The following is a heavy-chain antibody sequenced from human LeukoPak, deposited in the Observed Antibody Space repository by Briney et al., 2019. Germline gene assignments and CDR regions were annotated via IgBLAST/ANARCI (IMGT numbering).Heavy chain of an antibody. CDR3: ASWDDYYDSSGYPQPFDY. Sequence: SQTLSLTCAVYGGSFSGYYWSWIRQPPRKGLECIGEINHSASTNHHPSLKSRVTISVDTSKNQFSLKLSSVTAADTAVYYCASWDDYYDSSGYPQPFDYWGQGTLVTVSS. CDR1: GGSFSGYY. CDR2: INHSAST. D-gene: IGHD3-22*01. V-gene: IGHV4-34*01. J-gene: IGHJ4*02.